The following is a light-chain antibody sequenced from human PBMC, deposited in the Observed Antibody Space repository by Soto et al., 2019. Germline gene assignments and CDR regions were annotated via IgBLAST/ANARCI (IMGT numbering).Light chain of an antibody. CDR3: QQYNSYPA. Sequence: DLQMTQSPSTLSASVGDRVTITCRASQNIGRWLAWYQQTPGKAPNLLIFDASSLESGVPSRFSGSGYGTEFTLTISSLQPDDFATYYCQQYNSYPAFGQGTMVEIK. J-gene: IGKJ1*01. V-gene: IGKV1-5*01. CDR2: DAS. CDR1: QNIGRW.